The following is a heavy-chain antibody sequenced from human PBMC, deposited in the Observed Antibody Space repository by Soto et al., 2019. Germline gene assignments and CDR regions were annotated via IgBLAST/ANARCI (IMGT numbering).Heavy chain of an antibody. V-gene: IGHV3-48*03. CDR3: AKEKSVMNSGYDAFDV. D-gene: IGHD5-12*01. Sequence: PGGSLRLSCAASGSAFSSYEMDWVRQAPGKGLEWIAYMSAGGTIHYADSVKGRFTISGDNAKNSLYLEMNSLRAEDTAVYYCAKEKSVMNSGYDAFDVWGQGTMVTVSS. CDR2: MSAGGTI. CDR1: GSAFSSYE. J-gene: IGHJ3*01.